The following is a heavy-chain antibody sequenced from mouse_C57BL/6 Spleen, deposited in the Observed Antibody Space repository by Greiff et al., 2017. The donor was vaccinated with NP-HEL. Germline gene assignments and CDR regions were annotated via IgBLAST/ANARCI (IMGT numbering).Heavy chain of an antibody. CDR1: GYTFTEYT. J-gene: IGHJ3*01. Sequence: VKLQQSGAELVKPGASVKLSCKASGYTFTEYTIHWVKQRSGQGLEWIGWFYPGSGSIKYNEKFKDKATLTADKSSSTVYMERSRLTAEDAAVYFCARRGYDYDDGAGFAYWGQGTLVTVSA. CDR2: FYPGSGSI. V-gene: IGHV1-62-2*01. D-gene: IGHD2-4*01. CDR3: ARRGYDYDDGAGFAY.